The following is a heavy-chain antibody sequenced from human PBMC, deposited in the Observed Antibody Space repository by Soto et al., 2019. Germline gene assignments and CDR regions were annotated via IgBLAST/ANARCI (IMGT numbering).Heavy chain of an antibody. D-gene: IGHD3-10*01. J-gene: IGHJ4*02. CDR1: GFTFDDYA. CDR3: TKEQGRYYGSGSDY. CDR2: ISGSDGTT. V-gene: IGHV3-23*04. Sequence: EVQLVESGGGLVQPGRSLRLSCAASGFTFDDYAMHWVRQAPGKGLEWVSGISGSDGTTYYPDSVKGRFTISRDNPKNPLNLQITNKRAEDTAVYYYTKEQGRYYGSGSDYWRQGTLLTVSS.